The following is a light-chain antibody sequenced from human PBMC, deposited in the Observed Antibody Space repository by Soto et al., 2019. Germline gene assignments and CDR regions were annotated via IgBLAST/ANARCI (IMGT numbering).Light chain of an antibody. Sequence: QSALTQPRSASGSPGQSVTISCTGTSSDVGAYNYVSWYQHHPGKAPKVMIYDVSERPSGVPDRFSGSKSDNTASLTVSGLQAEDEADYYCSSYAGNNTWVFGAGTKLTVL. J-gene: IGLJ3*02. V-gene: IGLV2-11*01. CDR1: SSDVGAYNY. CDR3: SSYAGNNTWV. CDR2: DVS.